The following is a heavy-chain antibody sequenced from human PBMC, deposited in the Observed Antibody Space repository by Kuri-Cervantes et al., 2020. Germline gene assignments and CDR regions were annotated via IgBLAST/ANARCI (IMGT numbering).Heavy chain of an antibody. V-gene: IGHV1-3*01. J-gene: IGHJ2*01. Sequence: YSQKFQGRVTITRDTSASTAYMELSSLRSEDTAVYYCARGRWYFDLWGRGTLVTVSS. CDR3: ARGRWYFDL.